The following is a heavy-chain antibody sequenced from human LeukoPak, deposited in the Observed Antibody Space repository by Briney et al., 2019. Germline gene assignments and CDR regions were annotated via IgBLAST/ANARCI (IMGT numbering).Heavy chain of an antibody. CDR1: GLIVSSNY. CDR3: ARDPLATVVTNWFDP. CDR2: IYSGGSI. D-gene: IGHD4-23*01. J-gene: IGHJ5*02. Sequence: GGSLRLSCAASGLIVSSNYMTWVRKAPGKGVEWVSVIYSGGSIYYADSVKGRFTISRDNSRNTLYLQMNSLRAEDTAVYYCARDPLATVVTNWFDPWGQGTLVTVSS. V-gene: IGHV3-53*01.